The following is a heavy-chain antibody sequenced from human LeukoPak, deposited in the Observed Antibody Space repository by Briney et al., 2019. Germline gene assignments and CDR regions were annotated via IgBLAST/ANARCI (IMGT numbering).Heavy chain of an antibody. V-gene: IGHV2-5*02. J-gene: IGHJ4*02. CDR3: AQNPYYYDSSGYYYVVFDG. CDR2: LYCDDDK. Sequence: SGPTLMKPTQTLTLTCTFSGFPLSPSAVGVGWIRQPPGKALEWLALLYCDDDKRYNPSLKSRLTITKDTSKNQVVLTMTNMDTVDTATYYCAQNPYYYDSSGYYYVVFDGWGQGSLVTV. CDR1: GFPLSPSAVG. D-gene: IGHD3-22*01.